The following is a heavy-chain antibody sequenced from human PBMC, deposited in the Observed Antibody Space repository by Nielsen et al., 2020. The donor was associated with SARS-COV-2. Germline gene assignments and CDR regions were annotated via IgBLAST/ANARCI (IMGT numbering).Heavy chain of an antibody. J-gene: IGHJ6*02. Sequence: LRLSCTVSGGSISSGGYYWSWIRRHPGKGLEWIGYIYYSGSTYYNPSLKSRVTISVDTSKNQFSLKLSSVTAEDTAVYYCARRYYYYGMDVWGQGTTVTASS. CDR2: IYYSGST. CDR3: ARRYYYYGMDV. V-gene: IGHV4-31*03. CDR1: GGSISSGGYY.